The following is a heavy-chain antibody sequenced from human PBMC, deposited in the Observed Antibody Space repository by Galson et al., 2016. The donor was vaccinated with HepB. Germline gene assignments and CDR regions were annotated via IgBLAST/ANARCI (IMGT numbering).Heavy chain of an antibody. CDR3: ARGTPDYRPYYFDD. J-gene: IGHJ4*02. D-gene: IGHD4-11*01. CDR1: GFTFGDYA. Sequence: SLRLSCATSGFTFGDYAMSWFRQAPGKGLEWVGFIRSNTYGGTTEYAASVKARFNISRDDSKSFAYLQMSSLNTGDTAVYYCARGTPDYRPYYFDDWGQGTLVTVSS. CDR2: IRSNTYGGTT. V-gene: IGHV3-49*03.